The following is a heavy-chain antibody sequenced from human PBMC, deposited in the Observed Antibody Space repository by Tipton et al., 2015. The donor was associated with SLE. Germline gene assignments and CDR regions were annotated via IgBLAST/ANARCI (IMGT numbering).Heavy chain of an antibody. CDR3: ARDPLVRSPGAGGFFDL. CDR1: GYSFRGGFF. J-gene: IGHJ4*01. D-gene: IGHD3-16*02. CDR2: VFHSGTT. Sequence: LRLSCTVSGYSFRGGFFWGWVRQPPRKGLEWVAIVFHSGTTYYNPSLRSRLSVSIDTSKNQFSLKLTSVTAADTAVYYCARDPLVRSPGAGGFFDLWGHGTLVTVSS. V-gene: IGHV4-38-2*02.